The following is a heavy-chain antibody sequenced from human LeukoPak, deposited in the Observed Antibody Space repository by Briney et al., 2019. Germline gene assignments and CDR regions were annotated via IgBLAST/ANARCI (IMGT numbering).Heavy chain of an antibody. CDR1: GGSISSYY. CDR2: IYYSGST. J-gene: IGHJ4*02. Sequence: PSETLSLTCTVSGGSISSYYWSWIRQPPGKGLEWIGYIYYSGSTNYNPSLKSRVTMSVDTSKNQFSLKLGSVTAADTAVYYCAGGITGTTMAYWGQGTLVTVSS. CDR3: AGGITGTTMAY. V-gene: IGHV4-59*01. D-gene: IGHD1-7*01.